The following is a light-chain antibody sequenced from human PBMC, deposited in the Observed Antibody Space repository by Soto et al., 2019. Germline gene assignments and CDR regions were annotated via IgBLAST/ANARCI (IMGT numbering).Light chain of an antibody. CDR2: WAS. V-gene: IGKV4-1*01. Sequence: DIVMTQSPDSLAVSLGERATINCKSSQSVLHSPTNNNYLAWYQKKPGQPPTLLIYWASTRESGVPDRFSGSGSCTDFTLTINTLQAEDAAVYYCHQYYSIPRAFGQRTKVEIK. CDR3: HQYYSIPRA. J-gene: IGKJ1*01. CDR1: QSVLHSPTNNNY.